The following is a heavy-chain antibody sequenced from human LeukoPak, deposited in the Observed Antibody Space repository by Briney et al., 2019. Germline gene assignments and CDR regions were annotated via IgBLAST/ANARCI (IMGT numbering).Heavy chain of an antibody. J-gene: IGHJ4*02. CDR3: AGDGGSGTPRVYFDY. D-gene: IGHD3-10*01. V-gene: IGHV3-33*01. Sequence: GGSLRLSCAASGFXFSGYGMHWVRQTPGEGLKWVAFIWYDGSNKYYADSVKGRFTISRDNSKNTLYLQMNSLRAEDTAVYYCAGDGGSGTPRVYFDYWGQGTLVTVSS. CDR2: IWYDGSNK. CDR1: GFXFSGYG.